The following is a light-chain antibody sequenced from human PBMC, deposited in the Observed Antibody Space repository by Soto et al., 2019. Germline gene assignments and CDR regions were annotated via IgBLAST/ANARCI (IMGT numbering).Light chain of an antibody. V-gene: IGKV3-11*01. CDR2: DAS. Sequence: EIVLTQSPATLSLSPGERATLSCRASQSVSSYLAWYQQKPGQAPRLLIYDASNRATGIPARFSGSGSGTDFTLTISSLEPEDFAVYYCQQYGGSPTFGQGTKLEIK. CDR3: QQYGGSPT. J-gene: IGKJ1*01. CDR1: QSVSSY.